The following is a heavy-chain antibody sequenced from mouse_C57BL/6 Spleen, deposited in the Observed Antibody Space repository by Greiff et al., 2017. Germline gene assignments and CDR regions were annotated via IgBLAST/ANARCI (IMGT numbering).Heavy chain of an antibody. CDR2: IYPGSGST. CDR3: ARGGYGSSLAWFAY. Sequence: QVQLQQPGAELVKPGALVKMSCKASGYTFTSYWITWVKQRPGQGLEWIGDIYPGSGSTNYNEKFKSKATLTVDTSSSTAYMQLSSLTSEDSAVYYCARGGYGSSLAWFAYWGQGTLVTVSA. V-gene: IGHV1-55*01. CDR1: GYTFTSYW. J-gene: IGHJ3*01. D-gene: IGHD1-1*01.